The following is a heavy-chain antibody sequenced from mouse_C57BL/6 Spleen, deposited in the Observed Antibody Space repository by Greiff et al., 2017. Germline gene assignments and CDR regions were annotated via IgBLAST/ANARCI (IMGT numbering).Heavy chain of an antibody. Sequence: VQLQQSGPGLVKPSQSLSLTCSVTGYSITSGYYWNWIRQFPGNKLEWMGYISYDGSNNYNPSLKNRISITRDTSKNQFFLKLNSVTTEDTATYYWARDGENSSGYWFAYWGQGTLVTVSA. CDR3: ARDGENSSGYWFAY. J-gene: IGHJ3*01. D-gene: IGHD3-2*02. CDR1: GYSITSGYY. V-gene: IGHV3-6*01. CDR2: ISYDGSN.